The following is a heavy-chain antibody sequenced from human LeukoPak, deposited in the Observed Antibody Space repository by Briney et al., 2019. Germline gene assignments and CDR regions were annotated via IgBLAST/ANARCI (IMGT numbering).Heavy chain of an antibody. CDR1: GYTFTGYY. CDR2: INPNSGGT. Sequence: ASVKVSCKASGYTFTGYYMHWVRQAPGQGLEWMGRINPNSGGTNYAQKFQGRVTMTRDTSISTAYMELSRLRSDDTAVYYCASARRVGATVYYFDYWGQGTLVTVSS. J-gene: IGHJ4*02. V-gene: IGHV1-2*06. CDR3: ASARRVGATVYYFDY. D-gene: IGHD1-26*01.